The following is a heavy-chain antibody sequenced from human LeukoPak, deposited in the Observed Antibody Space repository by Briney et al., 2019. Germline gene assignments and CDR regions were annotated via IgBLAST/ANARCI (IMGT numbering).Heavy chain of an antibody. J-gene: IGHJ4*02. V-gene: IGHV3-15*01. CDR3: ASAHYGSGTYYNLF. CDR2: IKSKTDGETT. D-gene: IGHD3-10*01. CDR1: GFTFNNAW. Sequence: PGGSLRLSCAASGFTFNNAWMSWVRQAPGKGLEWVGRIKSKTDGETTDNAAPVKGRFTVSRDDSKNTVFLQMNSLKTEDTAVYYCASAHYGSGTYYNLFWGQGTLVTVSS.